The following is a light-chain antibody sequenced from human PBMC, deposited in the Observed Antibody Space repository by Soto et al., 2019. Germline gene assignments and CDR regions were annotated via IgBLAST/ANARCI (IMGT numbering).Light chain of an antibody. CDR3: QQYYSYPPS. V-gene: IGKV1-8*01. J-gene: IGKJ1*01. CDR2: AAS. CDR1: QGISSY. Sequence: AIRMTQSPSSFSASTGDRVTNTCRASQGISSYLAWYQQKPGKAPKLLIYAASTLQSGVPSRFSGSGSVTDFTLTISCLQSEDFATYYCQQYYSYPPSFGQGTKVDIK.